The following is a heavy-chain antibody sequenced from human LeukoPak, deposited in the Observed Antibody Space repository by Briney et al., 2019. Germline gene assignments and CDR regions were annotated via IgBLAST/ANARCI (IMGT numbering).Heavy chain of an antibody. V-gene: IGHV3-23*01. CDR2: ISGSGVST. J-gene: IGHJ4*02. D-gene: IGHD6-6*01. CDR3: AKAWFGSSSGGALN. Sequence: TGRSLRLSCAASGFTFSSYAMSWVRQAPGKGLEWLSGISGSGVSTYYADSVKGRFTISRDNSKNTLYLQMNSLTVEDTAVYYCAKAWFGSSSGGALNWGQGTLVTVSS. CDR1: GFTFSSYA.